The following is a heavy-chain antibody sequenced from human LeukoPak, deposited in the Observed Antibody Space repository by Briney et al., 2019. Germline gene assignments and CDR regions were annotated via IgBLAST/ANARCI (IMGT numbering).Heavy chain of an antibody. D-gene: IGHD3-16*02. CDR2: IYYSGST. J-gene: IGHJ4*02. Sequence: PSETLSLTCTVSGGSISSGDYYWSWIRQPPGKGLEWIGYIYYSGSTYYNPSLKSRVTISVDTSKNHFSLKLSSVTAADTAVYYCASAYYDYVWGSYRYLSPFDYWGQGTLVTVSS. CDR3: ASAYYDYVWGSYRYLSPFDY. CDR1: GGSISSGDYY. V-gene: IGHV4-30-4*08.